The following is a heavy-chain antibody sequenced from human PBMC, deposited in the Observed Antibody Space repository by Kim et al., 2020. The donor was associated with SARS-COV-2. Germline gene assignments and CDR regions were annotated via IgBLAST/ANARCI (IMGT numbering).Heavy chain of an antibody. Sequence: GGSLRLSCEGSGFNFDSYGMHWVRQAPGKGLEWVAFILHDGGIAYYAASVKGRFTISRDNSKKTVYLQMTGLRADDTAVYYCSKDRERWLYDTMDVW. J-gene: IGHJ6*03. CDR1: GFNFDSYG. CDR3: SKDRERWLYDTMDV. V-gene: IGHV3-30*18. D-gene: IGHD2-15*01. CDR2: ILHDGGIA.